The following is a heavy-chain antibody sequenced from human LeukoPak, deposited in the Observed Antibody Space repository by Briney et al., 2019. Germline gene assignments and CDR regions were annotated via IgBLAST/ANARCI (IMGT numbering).Heavy chain of an antibody. CDR3: ASTRPQYSSNWRENDAFDI. CDR1: GYTFISYG. D-gene: IGHD6-13*01. V-gene: IGHV1-18*01. Sequence: ASVKVSCKASGYTFISYGISWVRQAPGQGRDGMGWICAYSGNKKYAQKLQGGVTMTTDTSTRTAYMALRRLRSDDTAVYYCASTRPQYSSNWRENDAFDIWGQGTMVTVSS. CDR2: ICAYSGNK. J-gene: IGHJ3*02.